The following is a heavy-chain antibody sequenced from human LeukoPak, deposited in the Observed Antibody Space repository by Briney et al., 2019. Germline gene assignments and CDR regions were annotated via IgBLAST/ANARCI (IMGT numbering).Heavy chain of an antibody. Sequence: SVKVSCKASGGTFSSYAISWVRQAPGQGLEWMGGIIPIFGTANYAQKFQGRVTITTDESTSTAYMELSSLRSEDTAVYYCARDSTVTTFRGCVDPWGPGTLVTVSS. V-gene: IGHV1-69*05. D-gene: IGHD4-17*01. CDR1: GGTFSSYA. CDR3: ARDSTVTTFRGCVDP. CDR2: IIPIFGTA. J-gene: IGHJ5*02.